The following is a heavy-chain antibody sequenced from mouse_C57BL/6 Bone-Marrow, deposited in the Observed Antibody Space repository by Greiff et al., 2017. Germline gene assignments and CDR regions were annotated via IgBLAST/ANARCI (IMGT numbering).Heavy chain of an antibody. CDR3: AREGDYEYDWDFDD. J-gene: IGHJ1*03. Sequence: DVHLVESGPGLVKPSPSLSLTCSVTGYTITSGYYWNLIRQFPGNKLEWMGYISYDGSNNYNPSLKNQITITRDTSTNQFFLKLNTVTTEDTATDYCAREGDYEYDWDFDDWGTGTTVTVSS. CDR1: GYTITSGYY. D-gene: IGHD2-4*01. V-gene: IGHV3-6*01. CDR2: ISYDGSN.